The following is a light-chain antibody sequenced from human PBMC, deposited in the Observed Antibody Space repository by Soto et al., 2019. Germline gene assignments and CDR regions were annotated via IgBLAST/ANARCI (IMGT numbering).Light chain of an antibody. CDR1: QSVSSSY. CDR3: QQYGSSTLT. V-gene: IGKV3-20*01. J-gene: IGKJ4*01. Sequence: EIVMTQSPGTLSLSPEERATLSCIASQSVSSSYLAWYQQKPGQAPRLLTYGASSRATGIPERLSGGGYGTDLTLTISRLEHEDFAVYYCQQYGSSTLTFGGGTKVDIK. CDR2: GAS.